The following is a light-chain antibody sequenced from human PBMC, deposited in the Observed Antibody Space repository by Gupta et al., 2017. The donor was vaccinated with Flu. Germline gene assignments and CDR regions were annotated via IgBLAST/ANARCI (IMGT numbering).Light chain of an antibody. CDR3: SSYTGSSTPVI. J-gene: IGLJ2*01. V-gene: IGLV2-14*01. Sequence: SSDIGGYNYVSWYQHHPGKAPKFMIYEVSNRPSGVSNRFSGSKSGNTASLTISGLQPEDEADYYCSSYTGSSTPVIFGGGTKLTVL. CDR2: EVS. CDR1: SSDIGGYNY.